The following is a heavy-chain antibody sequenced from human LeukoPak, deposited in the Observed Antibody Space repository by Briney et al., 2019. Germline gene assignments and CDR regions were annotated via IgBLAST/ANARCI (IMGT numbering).Heavy chain of an antibody. V-gene: IGHV3-48*03. CDR1: GFTFSSYA. D-gene: IGHD3-22*01. Sequence: GGSLRLSCAASGFTFSSYAMHWVRQAPGKGLEWVSYISSSGGTIYYADSVKGRFTISRDNAKNSLYLQMNSLRAEDTAVYYCARSSGYYPDYWGQGTLVTVSS. CDR2: ISSSGGTI. CDR3: ARSSGYYPDY. J-gene: IGHJ4*02.